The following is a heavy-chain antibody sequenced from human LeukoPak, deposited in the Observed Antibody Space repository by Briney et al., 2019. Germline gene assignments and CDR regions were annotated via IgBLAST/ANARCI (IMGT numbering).Heavy chain of an antibody. D-gene: IGHD6-6*01. CDR3: AKDQQFGQLVRTFDY. CDR2: IYSGGST. CDR1: EFSVGSNY. Sequence: GGSLRLSCAASEFSVGSNYMTWVRQAPGKGLEWVSLIYSGGSTYYADSVKGRFTISRDNSKNTLYLQMNSLRAEDTAVYYCAKDQQFGQLVRTFDYWGQGTLVTVSS. J-gene: IGHJ4*02. V-gene: IGHV3-66*01.